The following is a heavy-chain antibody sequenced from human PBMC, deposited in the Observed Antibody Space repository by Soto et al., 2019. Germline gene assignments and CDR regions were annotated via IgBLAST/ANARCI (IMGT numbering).Heavy chain of an antibody. V-gene: IGHV3-7*03. J-gene: IGHJ5*02. CDR2: IKQDGSEK. CDR3: ARTGSTRYNWFDP. Sequence: EVQLVESGGGLVQPGGSLRLSCAASGFTFSSYWMSWVRQAPGKGLEWVANIKQDGSEKYYVDSVKGRFTISRDNAKNSLYLQMNSLRAEDTAVYYCARTGSTRYNWFDPWGQGTLVTVSS. CDR1: GFTFSSYW. D-gene: IGHD2-15*01.